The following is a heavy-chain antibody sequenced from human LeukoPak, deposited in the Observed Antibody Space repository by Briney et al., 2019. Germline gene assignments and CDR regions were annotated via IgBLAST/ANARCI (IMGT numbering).Heavy chain of an antibody. Sequence: GGSLRLSCAASGFIFSNYGMSWVRQAPGKGLEWVAVIWYDGSNKYYADSVKGRFTISRDNSKNTLYLQMNSLRAEDTAVYYCARDYVRVPAATNWFDPWGQGTLVTVSS. CDR2: IWYDGSNK. V-gene: IGHV3-33*08. CDR3: ARDYVRVPAATNWFDP. J-gene: IGHJ5*02. D-gene: IGHD2-2*01. CDR1: GFIFSNYG.